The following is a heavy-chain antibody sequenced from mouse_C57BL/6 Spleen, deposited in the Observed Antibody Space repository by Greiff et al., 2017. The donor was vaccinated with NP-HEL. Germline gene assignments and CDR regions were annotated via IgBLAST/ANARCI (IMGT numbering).Heavy chain of an antibody. J-gene: IGHJ4*01. V-gene: IGHV1-26*01. Sequence: EVQLQQSGPELVKPGASVKISCKASGYTFTDYYMNWVKQSHGKSLEWIGDINPNNGGTSYNQKFKGKATLTVDKSSSTAYMELRSLSSEDSAVYYGARRGKCSNAHAMDYWGQGTSVTVSS. CDR1: GYTFTDYY. CDR3: ARRGKCSNAHAMDY. CDR2: INPNNGGT. D-gene: IGHD2-5*01.